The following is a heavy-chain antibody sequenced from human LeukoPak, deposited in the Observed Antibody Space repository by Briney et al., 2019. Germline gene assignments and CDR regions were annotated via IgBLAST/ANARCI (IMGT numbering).Heavy chain of an antibody. V-gene: IGHV3-7*03. CDR1: EFTFSSYW. Sequence: GGSLRLSCAASEFTFSSYWMSWVRQAPGKGLEWVASIKQDGSEKYYVDSVKGRVTISRDNAKNSLYLQMNSLRAEDTAVYYCAKPSDVFHKSFDYWGQGTLVTVSS. D-gene: IGHD2-21*01. CDR2: IKQDGSEK. CDR3: AKPSDVFHKSFDY. J-gene: IGHJ4*02.